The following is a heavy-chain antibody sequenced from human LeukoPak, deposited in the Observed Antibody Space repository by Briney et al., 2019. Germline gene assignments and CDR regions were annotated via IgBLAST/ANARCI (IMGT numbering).Heavy chain of an antibody. CDR2: IIPILGIA. J-gene: IGHJ5*02. CDR1: GGTFSSYA. D-gene: IGHD6-13*01. CDR3: ARGSRGAAAGRAYWFDP. Sequence: EASVKVSCKASGGTFSSYAISWVRQAPGQGLEWMGRIIPILGIANYAQKFQGRVTITADKSTNTAYMELSSLRSEDTAVYYCARGSRGAAAGRAYWFDPWGQGTLVTVSS. V-gene: IGHV1-69*04.